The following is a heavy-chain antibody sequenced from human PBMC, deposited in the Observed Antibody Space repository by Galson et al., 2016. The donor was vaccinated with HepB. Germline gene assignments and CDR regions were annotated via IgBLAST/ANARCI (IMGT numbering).Heavy chain of an antibody. CDR3: ASTYTTSWGSYGLDV. CDR1: NESFGGHY. J-gene: IGHJ6*02. V-gene: IGHV4-34*01. CDR2: INHSGIT. Sequence: SETLSLTCAVYNESFGGHYWSWIRLPWGLEWIGEINHSGITAYHPSLKSRVTISIDTSKNEVSLKMTSVTAADTAIYYCASTYTTSWGSYGLDVWGQGTTVTVSS. D-gene: IGHD3-16*01.